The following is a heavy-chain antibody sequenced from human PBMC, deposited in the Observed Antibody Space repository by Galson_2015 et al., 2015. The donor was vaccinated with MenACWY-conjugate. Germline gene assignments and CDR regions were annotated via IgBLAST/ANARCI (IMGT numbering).Heavy chain of an antibody. CDR3: AKESGFMTSVTALVS. J-gene: IGHJ4*02. Sequence: SLRLSCAASGFTFSTYGMHWVRQAPGKGLEWVAFIRYDGSNIYYADSVKGRFTISRDNSKNTLYLQMNSLRAEDTAVYLCAKESGFMTSVTALVSWGQGTLVTVSS. CDR2: IRYDGSNI. D-gene: IGHD4-17*01. V-gene: IGHV3-30*02. CDR1: GFTFSTYG.